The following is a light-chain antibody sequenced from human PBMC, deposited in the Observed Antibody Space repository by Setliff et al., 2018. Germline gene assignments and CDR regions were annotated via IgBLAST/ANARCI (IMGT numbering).Light chain of an antibody. CDR2: EVT. CDR1: IGDVGAYDF. J-gene: IGLJ2*01. CDR3: LSYTSETTHAL. V-gene: IGLV2-14*01. Sequence: QSALTQPASVSGSPGQSITISCSGTIGDVGAYDFVSWYQHHPGKAPKLVIYEVTNRPSGISNRFSGSKSGNSASLIISGLQAEDEADYYCLSYTSETTHALFAGGTKVTVL.